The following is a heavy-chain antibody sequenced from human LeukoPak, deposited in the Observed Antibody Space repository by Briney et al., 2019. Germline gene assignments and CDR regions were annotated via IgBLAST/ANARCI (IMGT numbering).Heavy chain of an antibody. CDR2: IYYSGST. CDR1: GGSISSHY. J-gene: IGHJ5*02. V-gene: IGHV4-59*11. CDR3: ARVDDILTGYDNWFDP. D-gene: IGHD3-9*01. Sequence: SETLSLTCTVSGGSISSHYWSWIRQPPGKGLEWIGYIYYSGSTKYNPSLTSRVTISVDTSKNQFSLKLSSVTAADTAVYYCARVDDILTGYDNWFDPWGQGTLVTVSS.